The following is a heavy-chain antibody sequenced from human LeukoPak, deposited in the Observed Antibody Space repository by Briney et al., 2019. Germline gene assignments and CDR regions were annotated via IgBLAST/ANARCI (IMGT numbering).Heavy chain of an antibody. Sequence: GASVKVSCKASGYTFTGYYMHWVRQAPGQGLEWMGWINPNSGGTNYAQKFQGRVTMTRDTSISTAYMELSRLRSDDTAVYYCARGPNIVVVPAAINYHYYYMDVWGKGTTVTVSS. CDR2: INPNSGGT. CDR3: ARGPNIVVVPAAINYHYYYMDV. J-gene: IGHJ6*03. D-gene: IGHD2-2*02. CDR1: GYTFTGYY. V-gene: IGHV1-2*02.